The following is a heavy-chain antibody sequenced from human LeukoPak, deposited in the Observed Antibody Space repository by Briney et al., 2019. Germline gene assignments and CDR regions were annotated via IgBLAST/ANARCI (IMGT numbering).Heavy chain of an antibody. D-gene: IGHD3-10*01. CDR1: GGSISSSNW. Sequence: SETLSLTCTVSGGSISSSNWWSWVRQPPGKGLEWIGEIYHSGSTNYNPSLKSRVTISVDTSKNQFSLKLSSVTAADTAVYYCAREGDNMVRGGPFGYWGQGTLVTVSS. CDR2: IYHSGST. CDR3: AREGDNMVRGGPFGY. J-gene: IGHJ4*02. V-gene: IGHV4-4*02.